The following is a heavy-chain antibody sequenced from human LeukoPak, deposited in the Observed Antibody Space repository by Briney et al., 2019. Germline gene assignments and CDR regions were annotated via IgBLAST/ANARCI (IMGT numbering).Heavy chain of an antibody. V-gene: IGHV3-30*02. CDR3: ATKRAVSGYDSSDY. J-gene: IGHJ4*02. CDR1: GFIFSHYG. D-gene: IGHD5-12*01. Sequence: GGTLRLSCAASGFIFSHYGMHWVRQAPGKGLEWVAFIRYDGSNKYYADSVKGRFTISRDNSKNTLYLQMNSLRAEDTAVYYCATKRAVSGYDSSDYWGQGTLVTVSS. CDR2: IRYDGSNK.